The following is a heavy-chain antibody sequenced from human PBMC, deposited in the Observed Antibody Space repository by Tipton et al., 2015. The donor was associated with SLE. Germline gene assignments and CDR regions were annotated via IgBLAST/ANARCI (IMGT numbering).Heavy chain of an antibody. D-gene: IGHD3-3*01. CDR3: ARVLRFLEWGNDALDV. CDR2: ISFDASNK. CDR1: GFTFSDFA. J-gene: IGHJ3*01. V-gene: IGHV3-30*04. Sequence: SLRLSCAASGFTFSDFAMHWVRQAPGKGLEWVAVISFDASNKYYGDSVKGRFTVSRANSRNTLYLQMNNLRTEDTAVYYCARVLRFLEWGNDALDVWGQGTMVTVSS.